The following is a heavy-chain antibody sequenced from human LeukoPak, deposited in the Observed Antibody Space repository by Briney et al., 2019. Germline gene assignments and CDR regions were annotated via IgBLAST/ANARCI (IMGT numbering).Heavy chain of an antibody. V-gene: IGHV3-7*01. CDR1: GFTFSSYW. CDR3: ARDIAPTTILARWFDP. J-gene: IGHJ5*02. CDR2: IKQDGSEK. Sequence: PGGSLRLSCAASGFTFSSYWMSWVRQAPGKGLEWVANIKQDGSEKNYVDSVKGRFTISRDNAKNSLDLQMNSLRAEDTAVYYCARDIAPTTILARWFDPWGQGTLVTVSS. D-gene: IGHD4-17*01.